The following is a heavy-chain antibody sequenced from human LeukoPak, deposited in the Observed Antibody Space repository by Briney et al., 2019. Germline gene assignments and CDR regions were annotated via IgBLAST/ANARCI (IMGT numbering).Heavy chain of an antibody. CDR2: IYYSGST. CDR3: ARVGVEQCLDY. D-gene: IGHD6-19*01. CDR1: GGSISSSGYY. V-gene: IGHV4-31*03. Sequence: SETLSLTCNVSGGSISSSGYYWSWIRQPPGKGLEWIGYIYYSGSTYYNPSLKSRVTISVDRSKNQFSLKLSSVTAADTAVYYCARVGVEQCLDYWGQGTLVTVSS. J-gene: IGHJ4*02.